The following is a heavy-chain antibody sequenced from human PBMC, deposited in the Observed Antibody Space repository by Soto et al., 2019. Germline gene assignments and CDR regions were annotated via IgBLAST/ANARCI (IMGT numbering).Heavy chain of an antibody. V-gene: IGHV1-2*04. D-gene: IGHD3-3*01. CDR1: GYTFTGYY. CDR2: INPNSGGT. Sequence: VKVSCKASGYTFTGYYMHWVRQAPGQGLEWMGWINPNSGGTNYAQKFQGWVTMTRDTSISTAYMELSRLRSDDTAVYYCARSSYYDFWSGYPDAFDIWGQGTMVPVSS. CDR3: ARSSYYDFWSGYPDAFDI. J-gene: IGHJ3*02.